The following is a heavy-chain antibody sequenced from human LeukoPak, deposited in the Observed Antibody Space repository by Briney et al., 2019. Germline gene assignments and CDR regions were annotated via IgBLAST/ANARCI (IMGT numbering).Heavy chain of an antibody. CDR2: IYHSGST. Sequence: SETLSLTCAVSGGSISSSNWWSWVRQPPGKGLEWIGEIYHSGSTNYNPSLKSRVTISVDKSKNQLSLKLSSVTAADTAVYYCARDRATIAAAGSSFDPWGQGTLVTVSS. CDR1: GGSISSSNW. D-gene: IGHD6-13*01. J-gene: IGHJ5*02. V-gene: IGHV4-4*02. CDR3: ARDRATIAAAGSSFDP.